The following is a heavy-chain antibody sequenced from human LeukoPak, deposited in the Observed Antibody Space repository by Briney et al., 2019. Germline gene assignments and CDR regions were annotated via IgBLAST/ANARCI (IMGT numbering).Heavy chain of an antibody. V-gene: IGHV3-23*01. D-gene: IGHD4-17*01. CDR1: GFTFSSNA. CDR2: ISGSGGST. CDR3: AKKMTTVITFDY. Sequence: QPGGSLRLSCAASGFTFSSNAMSWDRQGPGVGLEWVSGISGSGGSTYYADSGKGRFTISRDNSKNTLSLQMNSLRAEDTAVYYCAKKMTTVITFDYRGQGTLVTVSS. J-gene: IGHJ4*02.